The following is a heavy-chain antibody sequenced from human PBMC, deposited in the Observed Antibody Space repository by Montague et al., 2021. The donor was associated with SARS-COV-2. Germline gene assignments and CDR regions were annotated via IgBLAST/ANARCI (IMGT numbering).Heavy chain of an antibody. CDR2: ISWDGGST. V-gene: IGHV3-43*01. D-gene: IGHD4-17*01. CDR3: AKDISGGAWVDYGDYVR. J-gene: IGHJ4*02. Sequence: SLRLSCAASGFTFDDYTMHWVRQATGKGLEWVSLISWDGGSTYYADSVKGRFTISRDNSKNSLYLQMNSLRTEDTALYYCAKDISGGAWVDYGDYVRWGQGTLVTVSS. CDR1: GFTFDDYT.